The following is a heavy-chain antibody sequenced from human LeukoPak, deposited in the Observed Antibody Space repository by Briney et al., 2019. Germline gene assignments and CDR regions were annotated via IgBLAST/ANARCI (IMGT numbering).Heavy chain of an antibody. CDR2: AYYRSKWYN. Sequence: SQTSSLTCAISGDSVSSNSAAWNWIRQSPSRGLEWLGRAYYRSKWYNDYAVSVKSRITINPDTSKNQFSLQLNSVPPEDTAVYYCARDRIVATPGNWFDPWGQGTLVTVSS. V-gene: IGHV6-1*01. D-gene: IGHD5-12*01. CDR1: GDSVSSNSAA. J-gene: IGHJ5*02. CDR3: ARDRIVATPGNWFDP.